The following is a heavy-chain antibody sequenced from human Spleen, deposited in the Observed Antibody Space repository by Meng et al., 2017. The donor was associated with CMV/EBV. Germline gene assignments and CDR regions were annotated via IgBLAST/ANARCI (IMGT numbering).Heavy chain of an antibody. CDR2: IIPILGIA. J-gene: IGHJ4*02. D-gene: IGHD3-3*01. Sequence: SVKVSCKASGGTFSSYTISWVRRAPGQGLEWMGRIIPILGIANYAQKFQGRVTITADKSTSTAYMELSSLRSEDTAVYYCARGAFNDFWSGLPHYNWGQGTLVTVSS. CDR3: ARGAFNDFWSGLPHYN. CDR1: GGTFSSYT. V-gene: IGHV1-69*02.